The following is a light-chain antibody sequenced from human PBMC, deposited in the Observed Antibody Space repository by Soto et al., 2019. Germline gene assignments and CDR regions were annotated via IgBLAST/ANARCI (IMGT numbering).Light chain of an antibody. J-gene: IGKJ2*01. V-gene: IGKV1-5*03. CDR1: RSINTW. Sequence: DIQMTQSPSTLSASVGDRVTFTCRASRSINTWLAWYQQKPGKAPKLLIYKASTLQSGVPSRFSGGGSATDFTLTISSLQPDDFATYYCHQYNCSPHTFRQSTKLEI. CDR3: HQYNCSPHT. CDR2: KAS.